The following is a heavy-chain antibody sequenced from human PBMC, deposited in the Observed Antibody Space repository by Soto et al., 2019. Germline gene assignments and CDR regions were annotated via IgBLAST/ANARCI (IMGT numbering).Heavy chain of an antibody. CDR1: GFMFSAYT. J-gene: IGHJ5*02. CDR3: ATPYYYNH. Sequence: VGSRKISGAASGFMFSAYTMTWVRQSPGKGLEWLASITDDSSHIDYADSVRGRFTVSRDNARKSVYLQMDSLGAEDTAIYYCATPYYYNHWGPGTLVTVSS. CDR2: ITDDSSHI. D-gene: IGHD3-22*01. V-gene: IGHV3-21*01.